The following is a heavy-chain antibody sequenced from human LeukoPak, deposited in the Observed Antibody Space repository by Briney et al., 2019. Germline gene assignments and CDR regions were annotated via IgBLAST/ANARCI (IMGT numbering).Heavy chain of an antibody. CDR2: ISPYNGNT. CDR1: GYTFTSYG. Sequence: ASVKVSCKASGYTFTSYGISWVRQAPGQGLEWMGWISPYNGNTNYAQKLQGRVTMTTDTSTSTAYMELRSLRSDDTAVYYCARDSYRGEIPSGSHDYWGQGTLVTVSS. V-gene: IGHV1-18*01. D-gene: IGHD1-26*01. CDR3: ARDSYRGEIPSGSHDY. J-gene: IGHJ4*02.